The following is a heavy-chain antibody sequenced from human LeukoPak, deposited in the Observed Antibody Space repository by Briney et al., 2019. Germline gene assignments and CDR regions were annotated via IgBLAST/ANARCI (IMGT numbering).Heavy chain of an antibody. J-gene: IGHJ4*02. V-gene: IGHV3-48*01. CDR2: ISSSSSTI. Sequence: GGSLRLSCAASGFTFGSYSMNWVRQAPGKGLEWVSYISSSSSTIYYADSVKGRFTISRDNAKNSLYLQMNSLRAEDTAVYYCARGNRGFFDYWGQGTLVTVSS. CDR3: ARGNRGFFDY. CDR1: GFTFGSYS.